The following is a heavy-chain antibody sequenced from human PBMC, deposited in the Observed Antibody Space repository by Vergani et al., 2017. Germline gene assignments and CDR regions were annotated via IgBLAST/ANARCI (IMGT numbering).Heavy chain of an antibody. Sequence: QVQLVESGGGLVKPGGSLRLSCAASGFTFSDYYMSWIRQAPGKGLEWVSAISGSGGSTYYADSVKGRFTISRDNSKNSLYQQMNSLRAEDTAVYYCARDFRYYYDSSGKGDAFDIWGQGTMVTVSS. V-gene: IGHV3-11*04. CDR1: GFTFSDYY. CDR2: ISGSGGST. D-gene: IGHD3-22*01. CDR3: ARDFRYYYDSSGKGDAFDI. J-gene: IGHJ3*02.